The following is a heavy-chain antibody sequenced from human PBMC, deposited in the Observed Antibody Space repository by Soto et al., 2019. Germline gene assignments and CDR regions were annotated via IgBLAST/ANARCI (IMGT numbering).Heavy chain of an antibody. J-gene: IGHJ5*02. Sequence: EVHLLESGGTLMQPGGSLRLSCAASGFTFSRYAMHWVRQAPGKGLEWVSGISSSGDSPFYVDSVKGRFTISRDNSKNTLYLQMNSLRAEDTAVYSCAKGAAGGTLGADDWFDPWGQGTVVTVSS. V-gene: IGHV3-23*01. D-gene: IGHD6-13*01. CDR1: GFTFSRYA. CDR3: AKGAAGGTLGADDWFDP. CDR2: ISSSGDSP.